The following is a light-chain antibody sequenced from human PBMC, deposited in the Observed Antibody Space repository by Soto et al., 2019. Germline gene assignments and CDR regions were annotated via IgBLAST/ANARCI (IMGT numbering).Light chain of an antibody. CDR2: NAS. V-gene: IGKV1-5*03. CDR3: QQQGT. Sequence: DIQMTQSPSTLSASVGDRVTITCRASQSLSRWLAWYQQKPGRAPKLLIYNASTLKIGVPSRFSSSASGNEFTLTISSLQPDDYATYYSQQQGTFGQGTKLEIK. J-gene: IGKJ2*01. CDR1: QSLSRW.